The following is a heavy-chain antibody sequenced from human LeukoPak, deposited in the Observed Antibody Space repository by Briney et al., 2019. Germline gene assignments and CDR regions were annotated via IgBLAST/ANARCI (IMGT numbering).Heavy chain of an antibody. CDR3: ARGRDGSGWYRGGLEFDY. J-gene: IGHJ4*02. Sequence: SETLLLTFSVYGGSFSCYYWTSIRQPPGKGLEWIGEINHSESTNSDPSLKSRVTISADTSKNQFSLKLSSVTAADTAVYYCARGRDGSGWYRGGLEFDYWGQGTLVTVSS. D-gene: IGHD6-19*01. V-gene: IGHV4-34*01. CDR1: GGSFSCYY. CDR2: INHSEST.